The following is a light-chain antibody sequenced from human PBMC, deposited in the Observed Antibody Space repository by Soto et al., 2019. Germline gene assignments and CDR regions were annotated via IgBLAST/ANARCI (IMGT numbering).Light chain of an antibody. J-gene: IGLJ1*01. CDR3: AAWEDSRNGHV. Sequence: QSVLTQPPSVSEAPRHRVTISFSGSSSNIGNNAVNWYQQLPGKAPKLLIYYDDLLPSGVSDRFSGAKSGTSASLAISGLQSEDEADYYGAAWEDSRNGHVFGTGTQLTVL. CDR1: SSNIGNNA. V-gene: IGLV1-36*01. CDR2: YDD.